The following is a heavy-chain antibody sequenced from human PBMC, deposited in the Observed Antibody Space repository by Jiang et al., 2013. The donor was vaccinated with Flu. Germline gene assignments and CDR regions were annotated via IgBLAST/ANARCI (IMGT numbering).Heavy chain of an antibody. J-gene: IGHJ6*02. CDR3: ARRGGIVGATAPDYYYYGMDV. V-gene: IGHV1-69*01. D-gene: IGHD1-26*01. CDR1: GGTFSSYA. Sequence: QLVESGAEVKKPGSSVKVSCKASGGTFSSYAISWVRQAPGQGPEWMGGIIPIFGTANYAQKFQGRVTITADESTSTAYMELSSLRSEDTAVYYCARRGGIVGATAPDYYYYGMDVWGQGTTVTVSS. CDR2: IIPIFGTA.